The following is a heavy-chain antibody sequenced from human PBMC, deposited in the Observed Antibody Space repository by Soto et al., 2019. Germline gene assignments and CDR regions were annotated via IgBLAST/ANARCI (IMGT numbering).Heavy chain of an antibody. J-gene: IGHJ4*02. CDR3: ARTNGDYVGELGLDY. V-gene: IGHV2-26*01. CDR1: GFSLSNARMG. D-gene: IGHD4-17*01. Sequence: QVTLKESGPVLVKPTETLTLTCTVSGFSLSNARMGVSWIRQPPGKALEWLAHLFSNDEKSYSTSLKSRLTISKDTSKSQVGRTMTNMDPVDTATYDCARTNGDYVGELGLDYWGQGTLVTVSS. CDR2: LFSNDEK.